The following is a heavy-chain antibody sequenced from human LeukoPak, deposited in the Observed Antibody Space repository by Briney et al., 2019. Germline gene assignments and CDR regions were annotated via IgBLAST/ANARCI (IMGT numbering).Heavy chain of an antibody. CDR1: GFTFSSYG. D-gene: IGHD6-13*01. CDR3: ARARGRPPLKQQLVRTRGFDP. V-gene: IGHV3-30*03. Sequence: GGSLRLSCAASGFTFSSYGMHWVRQAPGKGLEWVAVISYDGSNKYYADSVKGRFTISRDNSKNTLYLQMNSLRAEDTAVYYCARARGRPPLKQQLVRTRGFDPWGQGTLVTVSS. J-gene: IGHJ5*02. CDR2: ISYDGSNK.